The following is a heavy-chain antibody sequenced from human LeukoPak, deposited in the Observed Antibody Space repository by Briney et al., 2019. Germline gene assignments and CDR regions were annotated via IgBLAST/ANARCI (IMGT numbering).Heavy chain of an antibody. J-gene: IGHJ3*02. V-gene: IGHV1-2*02. CDR1: GYTFTGYY. D-gene: IGHD3-22*01. CDR3: ATSRRYFYDTSGNDAFDI. Sequence: GASVKVSCKASGYTFTGYYMHWVRQAPGQGLEWMGWINPNSGGTNYAQKFQGRVTMTRDTSISTAYMELRRLRSDDTAVYYCATSRRYFYDTSGNDAFDIWGQGTMVTVSS. CDR2: INPNSGGT.